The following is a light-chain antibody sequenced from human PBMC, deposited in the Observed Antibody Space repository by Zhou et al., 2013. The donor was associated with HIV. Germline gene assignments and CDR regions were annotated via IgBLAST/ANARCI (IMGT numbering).Light chain of an antibody. CDR1: QSIGTW. V-gene: IGKV1-5*03. J-gene: IGKJ2*01. CDR2: KAS. CDR3: QQYDSDSYT. Sequence: DIQMTQSPSTLSASVGDRVTITCRASQSIGTWLAWHQQKPGKAPKLLIYKASNLESGVPSRFSGSGSGTEFTLTISSLQPDDFATYYCQQYDSDSYTFGQGTKVEIK.